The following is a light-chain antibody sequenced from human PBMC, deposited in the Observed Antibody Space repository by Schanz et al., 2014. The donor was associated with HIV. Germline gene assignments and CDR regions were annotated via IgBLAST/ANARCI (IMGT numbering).Light chain of an antibody. J-gene: IGKJ1*01. Sequence: TVMTQSPATLSVSPGERATLSCTASQSVSNNLAWYQQKLGQAPRLLIYSASTRVTGVPARFSGSGSGTDFTLTISSVEPEDYAMYYCQQYGSPPWTFGQGTKVEVK. V-gene: IGKV3-15*01. CDR3: QQYGSPPWT. CDR1: QSVSNN. CDR2: SAS.